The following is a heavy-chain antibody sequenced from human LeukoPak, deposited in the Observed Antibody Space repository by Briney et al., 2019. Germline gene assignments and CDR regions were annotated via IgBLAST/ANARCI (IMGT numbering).Heavy chain of an antibody. CDR2: IKSKTDGGTT. J-gene: IGHJ4*02. Sequence: GGSLRLSCAASGFTFSNAWMSWVRQAPGKGLEWVGRIKSKTDGGTTDYAAPVKGRFTISRDDSKNTLYLQMNSLKTEDTAVYYCTTGTCYYAGNDYWGQGTLVTVSS. CDR1: GFTFSNAW. V-gene: IGHV3-15*01. CDR3: TTGTCYYAGNDY. D-gene: IGHD3-10*01.